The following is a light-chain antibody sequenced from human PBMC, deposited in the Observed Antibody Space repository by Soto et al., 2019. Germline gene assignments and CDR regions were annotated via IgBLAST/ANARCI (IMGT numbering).Light chain of an antibody. J-gene: IGKJ1*01. CDR1: QSVSSN. CDR3: QQYGTSPQT. CDR2: GAS. Sequence: IVMSQSTDTLSVSQGEKATLSCRASQSVSSNLAWYQQKPGQAPRLLIYGASNRATGIPDRFSGSGSGTDFTLTISRLEPEDFAVYYCQQYGTSPQTFGQGSIVDVK. V-gene: IGKV3-20*01.